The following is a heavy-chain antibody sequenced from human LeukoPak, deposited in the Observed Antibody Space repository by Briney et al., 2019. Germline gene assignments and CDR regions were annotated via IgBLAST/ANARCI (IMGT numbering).Heavy chain of an antibody. V-gene: IGHV3-74*01. D-gene: IGHD3-10*01. Sequence: GGSLRLSCAASGFTFSSYWMHWVRQAPGNGLVWVSRINSDGSSTNYADSVKGRFTISRDNAKNTLYLQMNSLRAEDTAMYYCARAVYYSNYLGYWGQGTLVTVSS. CDR2: INSDGSST. CDR3: ARAVYYSNYLGY. CDR1: GFTFSSYW. J-gene: IGHJ4*01.